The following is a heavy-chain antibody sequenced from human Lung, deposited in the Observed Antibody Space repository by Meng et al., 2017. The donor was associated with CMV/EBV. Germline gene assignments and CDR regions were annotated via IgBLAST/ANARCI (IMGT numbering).Heavy chain of an antibody. CDR3: AKDPIGGNYRGSHFDY. J-gene: IGHJ4*02. V-gene: IGHV3-30*18. CDR2: ISSDGTTT. Sequence: GESXKISXAASGFTFTSYWMHWVRQAPGKGLEWVAGISSDGTTTYYPDSVRGRFTISRDNSKNTVYLQMNSLRPEDTALYFCAKDPIGGNYRGSHFDYWGQGXLVTVSS. CDR1: GFTFTSYW. D-gene: IGHD3-16*01.